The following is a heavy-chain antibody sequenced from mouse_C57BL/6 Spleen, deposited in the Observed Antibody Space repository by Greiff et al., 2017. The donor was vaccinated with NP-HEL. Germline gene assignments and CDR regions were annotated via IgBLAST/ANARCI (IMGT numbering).Heavy chain of an antibody. CDR2: IYPSDSET. V-gene: IGHV1-61*01. CDR1: GYTFPSYW. CDR3: ARGYYGSSHEGFAY. J-gene: IGHJ3*01. D-gene: IGHD1-1*01. Sequence: VQLKQPGAELVRPGSSVKLSCKASGYTFPSYWMDWVKPRPGQGLEWIGNIYPSDSETHYNQKFKDKATLTVDKSSSTAYMQLSSLTSEDSAVYYCARGYYGSSHEGFAYWGQGTLVTVSA.